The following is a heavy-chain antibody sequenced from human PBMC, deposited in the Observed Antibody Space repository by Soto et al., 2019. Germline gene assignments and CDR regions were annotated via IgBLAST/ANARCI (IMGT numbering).Heavy chain of an antibody. J-gene: IGHJ6*02. V-gene: IGHV1-8*01. CDR2: MNPNSGNT. D-gene: IGHD2-2*01. Sequence: GASVKVSCKASGYTFTSYDINWVRQATGQGLEWMGWMNPNSGNTGYAQKFQGRVTMTRNTSISTAYMELSSLRSEDTAVYYCARGPYCSSTSCYPLGIFVNYYGMDVWGQGTTVTVYS. CDR1: GYTFTSYD. CDR3: ARGPYCSSTSCYPLGIFVNYYGMDV.